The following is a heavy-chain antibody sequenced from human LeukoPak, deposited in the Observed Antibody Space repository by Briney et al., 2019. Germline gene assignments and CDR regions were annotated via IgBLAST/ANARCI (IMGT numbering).Heavy chain of an antibody. CDR3: ARVTEMATIWDY. V-gene: IGHV1-69*13. CDR2: IIPIFGTA. D-gene: IGHD5-24*01. Sequence: SVKVSCKASGGTFSSYAISWVRQAPGQGLEWMGGIIPIFGTANYAQKFQGRVTITADESTSTAYMELSSLRSEDTAVYYCARVTEMATIWDYWGQGTLVTVSS. CDR1: GGTFSSYA. J-gene: IGHJ4*02.